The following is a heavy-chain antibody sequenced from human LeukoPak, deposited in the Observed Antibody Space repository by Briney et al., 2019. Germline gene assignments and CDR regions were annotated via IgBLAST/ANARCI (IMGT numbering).Heavy chain of an antibody. CDR2: ISSSSSYI. CDR3: ATGTYGDYESAFDI. D-gene: IGHD4-17*01. J-gene: IGHJ3*02. CDR1: GFTFSSYS. Sequence: GGSLRLSCAASGFTFSSYSMSWVRQAPGKGLEWVSSISSSSSYIYYADSVKGRFTISRDNAKNSLYLQMNSLRAEDTAVYYCATGTYGDYESAFDIWGQGTMVTVSS. V-gene: IGHV3-21*01.